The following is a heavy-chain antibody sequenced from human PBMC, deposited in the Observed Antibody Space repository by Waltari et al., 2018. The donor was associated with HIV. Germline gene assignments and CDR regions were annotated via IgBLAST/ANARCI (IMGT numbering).Heavy chain of an antibody. V-gene: IGHV3-21*01. D-gene: IGHD6-13*01. CDR1: GFTFSTYN. CDR2: ISSSSSYI. J-gene: IGHJ5*02. Sequence: EVQLVESGGGLVKPGGSLRLPCAASGFTFSTYNLTWVRQAPGKGLEWVSFISSSSSYIYYADSVKGRFTISRDNAKNSLNLQMNSLRAEDTAVYYCARDSLRGIGADGNWFDPWGQGTLVTVSS. CDR3: ARDSLRGIGADGNWFDP.